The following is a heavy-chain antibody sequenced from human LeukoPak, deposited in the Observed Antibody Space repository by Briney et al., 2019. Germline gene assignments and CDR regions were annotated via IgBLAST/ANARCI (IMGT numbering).Heavy chain of an antibody. V-gene: IGHV1-24*01. D-gene: IGHD1-7*01. Sequence: ASVKVSCKVSGYTLTELSMHWVRQAPGKGLEWMGGFDPEDGETIYAQKFQGRVTMTEDTSTDTAYMELSSLRSEDTAVYYCATVTGTTFDFDCWGQGTLVTVSS. CDR1: GYTLTELS. CDR2: FDPEDGET. CDR3: ATVTGTTFDFDC. J-gene: IGHJ4*02.